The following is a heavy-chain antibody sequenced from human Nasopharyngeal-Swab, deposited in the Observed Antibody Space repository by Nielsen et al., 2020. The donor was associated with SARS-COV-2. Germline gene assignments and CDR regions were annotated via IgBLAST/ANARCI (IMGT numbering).Heavy chain of an antibody. J-gene: IGHJ5*01. Sequence: GGSLRLSCAASGLTLSGHALNWVRQAPGKGLEWLEYISSSSGTIYYTDSVKGRFSSSRDNAKNSLFLQMNSLRAEDTAVYYCARDQTYWSGYYIDSWGQGTLVTVSS. CDR2: ISSSSGTI. V-gene: IGHV3-48*04. CDR1: GLTLSGHA. CDR3: ARDQTYWSGYYIDS. D-gene: IGHD3-3*01.